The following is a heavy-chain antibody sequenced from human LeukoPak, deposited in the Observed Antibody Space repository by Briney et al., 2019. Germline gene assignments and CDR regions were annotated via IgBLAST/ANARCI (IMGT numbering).Heavy chain of an antibody. CDR3: ARGRLKRVPFTKVAGALDY. Sequence: ASVKVSCKASGYTFRNYGITWVRQAAGQGLEWMGWIGTYNGNTDYAQKFQGRVIMTADTSTTTAHMELRSLRSDHTAVYYCARGRLKRVPFTKVAGALDYWGQGTRVTVSS. D-gene: IGHD6-19*01. CDR1: GYTFRNYG. J-gene: IGHJ4*02. CDR2: IGTYNGNT. V-gene: IGHV1-18*01.